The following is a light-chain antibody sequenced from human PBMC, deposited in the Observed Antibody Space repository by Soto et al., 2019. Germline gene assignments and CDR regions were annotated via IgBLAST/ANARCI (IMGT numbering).Light chain of an antibody. CDR3: HQLNTFPLT. CDR2: AAS. V-gene: IGKV1-9*01. Sequence: DIQLTQSPSFLSASEGDRVTITCRTSQGISTYLSWYQQKPGKAPQLLISAASTLQSGVPSRFSGSGSGTEFTLTITSLQPEDFATYYCHQLNTFPLTFGGGTK. J-gene: IGKJ4*01. CDR1: QGISTY.